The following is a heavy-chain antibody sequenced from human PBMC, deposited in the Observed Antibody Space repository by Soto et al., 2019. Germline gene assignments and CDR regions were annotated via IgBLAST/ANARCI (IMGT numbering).Heavy chain of an antibody. V-gene: IGHV3-7*03. CDR2: IKQDGSEK. Sequence: EVQLVESGGGLVQPGGSLRLSCAASGFTFSSYWMSWVRQAPGKGLEWVANIKQDGSEKYYVDSVKGRFTISRDNAKNSLYLQMNSLRAEDTAVYYCARGLSGWYTPGGPWGQGNLVTVSS. CDR3: ARGLSGWYTPGGP. CDR1: GFTFSSYW. J-gene: IGHJ4*02. D-gene: IGHD6-19*01.